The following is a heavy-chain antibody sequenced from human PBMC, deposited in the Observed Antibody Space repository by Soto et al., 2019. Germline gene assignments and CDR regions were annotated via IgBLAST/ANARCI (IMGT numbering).Heavy chain of an antibody. CDR1: GYSFTSYW. CDR3: ARPRRDGYNFGPFDH. Sequence: PGESLKISCKGSGYSFTSYWIGWVRQMPGKGLEWMGIIYPGDSDTRYSPSFQGQVIISADKSITTAYLQWSSLKASDTAMYYCARPRRDGYNFGPFDHWGQGTLVTASS. J-gene: IGHJ4*02. CDR2: IYPGDSDT. V-gene: IGHV5-51*01. D-gene: IGHD5-12*01.